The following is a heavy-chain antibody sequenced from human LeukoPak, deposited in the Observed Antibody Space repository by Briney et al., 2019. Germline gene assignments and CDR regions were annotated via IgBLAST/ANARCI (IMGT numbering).Heavy chain of an antibody. Sequence: GGSLRLSCAASGFTFSTYDMHWVRQATGKGLEWVSGINPAGDTYYPGSVKGRFTISREDAKNSFYLQMNSLRVGDTAVYYCTRGDCSGGSCSSMDVWGQGTTVTVSS. CDR1: GFTFSTYD. V-gene: IGHV3-13*04. CDR3: TRGDCSGGSCSSMDV. D-gene: IGHD2-15*01. CDR2: INPAGDT. J-gene: IGHJ6*02.